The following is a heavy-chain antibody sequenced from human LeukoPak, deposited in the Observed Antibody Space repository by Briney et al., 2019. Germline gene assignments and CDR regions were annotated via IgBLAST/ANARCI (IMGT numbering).Heavy chain of an antibody. D-gene: IGHD3-10*01. J-gene: IGHJ5*02. CDR2: IYYSGST. V-gene: IGHV4-39*01. CDR3: ARGDLKSDWFDP. CDR1: GGSISSSSYY. Sequence: PSETPSLTCTDSGGSISSSSYYWGWIRQPPGKGLEWIGSIYYSGSTYYNPSLKSRVTISVDTSKNQFSLKLSSVTAADTAVYYCARGDLKSDWFDPWGQGTLVIVST.